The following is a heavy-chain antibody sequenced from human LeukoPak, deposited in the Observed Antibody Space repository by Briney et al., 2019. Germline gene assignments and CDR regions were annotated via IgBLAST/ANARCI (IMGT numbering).Heavy chain of an antibody. CDR1: GGSISSYY. CDR2: IYYSGST. D-gene: IGHD3-22*01. CDR3: ARGGNYYDSSGYYRWFDP. Sequence: SETLSLTCTVSGGSISSYYWSWIRQSPGKGLEWIGYIYYSGSTNYNPSLKSRVTISVDTSKNQFSLKLSSVTAADTAVYYCARGGNYYDSSGYYRWFDPWGQGTLVTVSS. V-gene: IGHV4-59*01. J-gene: IGHJ5*02.